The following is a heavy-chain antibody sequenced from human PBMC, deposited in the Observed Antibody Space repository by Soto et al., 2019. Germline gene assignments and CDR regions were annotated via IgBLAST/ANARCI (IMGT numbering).Heavy chain of an antibody. CDR3: ARDRPYFEY. J-gene: IGHJ4*02. Sequence: GGSLRLSCAASGFTFRSYAMSWVRQAPGKGLEWVSAITPSGDNTYYADSVKGRFVISRDSSKNTLYLQMNGLRAEDTAVYYCARDRPYFEYWGQGTLVTVSS. CDR1: GFTFRSYA. V-gene: IGHV3-23*01. CDR2: ITPSGDNT.